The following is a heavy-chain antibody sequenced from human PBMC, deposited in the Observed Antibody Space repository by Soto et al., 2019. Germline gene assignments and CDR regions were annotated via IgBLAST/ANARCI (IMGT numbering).Heavy chain of an antibody. V-gene: IGHV1-69*06. CDR2: IIPIFGTA. J-gene: IGHJ6*02. CDR1: GGTFSSYA. CDR3: ATGRSGYSGYETYYYYGMDV. D-gene: IGHD5-12*01. Sequence: QVQLVQSGAEVKKPGSSVKVSCKASGGTFSSYAISWVRQAPGQGLEWMGGIIPIFGTANYAQKFQGRVTITADKSTSTAYMELGSLRSEDTAVYYCATGRSGYSGYETYYYYGMDVWGQGTTVTVSS.